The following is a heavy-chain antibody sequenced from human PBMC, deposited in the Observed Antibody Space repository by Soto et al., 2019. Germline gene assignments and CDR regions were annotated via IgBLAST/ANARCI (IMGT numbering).Heavy chain of an antibody. D-gene: IGHD6-19*01. V-gene: IGHV3-9*01. CDR3: AKDAIAVAGNDAFDI. J-gene: IGHJ3*02. Sequence: GGSLRLSCAASGFTFDDYAMHWVRQAPGKGLEWVSGISWNSGSIGYADSVKGRFTTSRDNAKNSLYLQMNSLRAEDTALYYCAKDAIAVAGNDAFDIWGQGTMVTVSS. CDR2: ISWNSGSI. CDR1: GFTFDDYA.